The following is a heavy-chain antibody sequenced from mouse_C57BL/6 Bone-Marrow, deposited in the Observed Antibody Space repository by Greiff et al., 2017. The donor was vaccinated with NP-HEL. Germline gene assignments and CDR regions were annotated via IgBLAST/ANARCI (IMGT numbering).Heavy chain of an antibody. J-gene: IGHJ1*03. CDR1: GYTFTSYW. CDR2: INPSNGGT. D-gene: IGHD1-1*01. V-gene: IGHV1-53*01. Sequence: QVQLQQPGPELVKPGASVKLSCKASGYTFTSYWMHWVKQRPGQGLEWIGNINPSNGGTNYNEKFKSKATLTVDKSSSTAYMQLSSLTSEDSAVYYCAKGGLLRWYFEVWGTGTTVTVSS. CDR3: AKGGLLRWYFEV.